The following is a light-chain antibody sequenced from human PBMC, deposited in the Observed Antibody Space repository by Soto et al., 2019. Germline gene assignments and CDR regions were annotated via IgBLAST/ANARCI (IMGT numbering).Light chain of an antibody. V-gene: IGLV2-14*01. CDR2: EVY. CDR3: SSYTSSSTLV. CDR1: SSDVGGYNY. J-gene: IGLJ2*01. Sequence: QSALTQPASVSGSPGQSIPISCTGTSSDVGGYNYVSWYQQHPGKAPKLMIYEVYNRPSGVSIRFSGSKSGNTASLTISGLQAEDGADYYCSSYTSSSTLVFGGGTKVTVL.